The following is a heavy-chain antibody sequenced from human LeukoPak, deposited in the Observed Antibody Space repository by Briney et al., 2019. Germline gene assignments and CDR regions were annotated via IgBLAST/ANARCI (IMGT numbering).Heavy chain of an antibody. V-gene: IGHV3-30*18. CDR1: GFTFSNYA. Sequence: PGGSLRLSCAASGFTFSNYAMHWVRQAPDKGLEWVAVISHDGNHKFYADSVKARFTISRDNSKNTLYLQIDSLRAEDTAVYYCAKVTGQLWLGPRAYGIWGQGTMVTVSS. CDR2: ISHDGNHK. J-gene: IGHJ3*02. CDR3: AKVTGQLWLGPRAYGI. D-gene: IGHD5-18*01.